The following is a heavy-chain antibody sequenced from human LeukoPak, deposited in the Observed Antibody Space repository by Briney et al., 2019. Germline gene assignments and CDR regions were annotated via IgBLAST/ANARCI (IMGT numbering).Heavy chain of an antibody. Sequence: PSETLSLTCTVSGGSISSSSYYWGWIRQPPGKGLEWIGSIYYSGSTYYNPSLKSRVTISVDTSKNQFSLKLSSVTAADTAVYYCAKGKAAAGTGYWGQGTLVTVSS. CDR3: AKGKAAAGTGY. D-gene: IGHD6-13*01. CDR2: IYYSGST. CDR1: GGSISSSSYY. V-gene: IGHV4-39*07. J-gene: IGHJ4*02.